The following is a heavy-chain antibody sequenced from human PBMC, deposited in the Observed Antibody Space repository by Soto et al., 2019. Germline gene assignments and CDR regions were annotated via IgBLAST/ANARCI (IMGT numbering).Heavy chain of an antibody. CDR1: GFTFSSYG. CDR2: ISYDGSNK. Sequence: RLSCAASGFTFSSYGMHWVRQAPGKGLEWVAVISYDGSNKYYADSVKGRFTISRDNSKNTLYLQMNSLRAEDTAVYYCAKILAAMPPYYYYGMDVWGQGTTVTVSS. CDR3: AKILAAMPPYYYYGMDV. V-gene: IGHV3-30*18. J-gene: IGHJ6*02. D-gene: IGHD2-2*01.